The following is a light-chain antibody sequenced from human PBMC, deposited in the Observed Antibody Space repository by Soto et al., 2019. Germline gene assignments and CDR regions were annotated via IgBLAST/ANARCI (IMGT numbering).Light chain of an antibody. CDR1: QSISSW. CDR3: QQYSTYWLT. Sequence: DIQMTQSPSTLSASVGDRVTITCRASQSISSWLSWYQQKPGKAPKLLIYKASSLEDGVLSRFSGSESGTEFTLTISSLQPDDSATYYCQQYSTYWLTFGGGTKVEIK. CDR2: KAS. J-gene: IGKJ4*01. V-gene: IGKV1-5*03.